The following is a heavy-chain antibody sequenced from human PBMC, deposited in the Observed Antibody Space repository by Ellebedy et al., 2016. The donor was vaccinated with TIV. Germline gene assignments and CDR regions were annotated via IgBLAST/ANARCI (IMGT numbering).Heavy chain of an antibody. D-gene: IGHD3-10*01. CDR1: GFTFSSHA. CDR3: AKDRFGIGYYFDY. CDR2: IWYDGSNK. V-gene: IGHV3-30*02. J-gene: IGHJ4*02. Sequence: GGSLRLSCAASGFTFSSHAMHWVRQAPGKGLEWVGFIWYDGSNKLYADSVRDRFTISRDNSNNSLFLQVNSLRPEDTAVYYCAKDRFGIGYYFDYWGQGTLVTVSS.